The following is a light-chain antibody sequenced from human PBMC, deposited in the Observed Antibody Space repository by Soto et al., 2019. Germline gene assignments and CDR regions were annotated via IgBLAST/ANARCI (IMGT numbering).Light chain of an antibody. CDR1: ISDVGGYNY. V-gene: IGLV2-14*01. J-gene: IGLJ1*01. Sequence: QSALTQPASLSGSPGQSITISCTGTISDVGGYNYVSWYQQHPGKAPKLMIYEVSNRPSGVSNRFSGSKSGNTASLTISGLQAEDEADYYCSSYTSSSTIYVLGTGTKVTVL. CDR3: SSYTSSSTIYV. CDR2: EVS.